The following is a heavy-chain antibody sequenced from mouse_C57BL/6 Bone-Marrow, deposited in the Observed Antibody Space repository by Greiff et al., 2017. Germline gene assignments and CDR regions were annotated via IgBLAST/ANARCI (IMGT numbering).Heavy chain of an antibody. D-gene: IGHD1-1*01. V-gene: IGHV6-3*01. CDR3: TDGSSWFAY. CDR1: GFTFSNYW. Sequence: DVKLQESGGGLVQPGGSMKLSCVASGFTFSNYWMNWVRQSPEKGLEWVAQIRLKSDNYATHYAESVKGRFTISRDDSKSSVYLQMNNLRAEDTGIYYCTDGSSWFAYWGQGTLVTVSA. J-gene: IGHJ3*01. CDR2: IRLKSDNYAT.